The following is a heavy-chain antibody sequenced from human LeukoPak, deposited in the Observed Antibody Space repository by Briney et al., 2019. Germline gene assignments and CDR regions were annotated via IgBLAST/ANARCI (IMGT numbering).Heavy chain of an antibody. CDR1: GFSLSTSGVG. CDR3: AHTGTSRGDSSGYYFDY. Sequence: SGPTLVKPTQTLTLTCTFSGFSLSTSGVGVGWIRQPPGKALEWLALIYWNDDKRYSPSLKSRLTITKDTSKNQVVLTMTNMDPVDTATYYCAHTGTSRGDSSGYYFDYWGQGTLVTVSS. CDR2: IYWNDDK. D-gene: IGHD3-22*01. J-gene: IGHJ4*02. V-gene: IGHV2-5*01.